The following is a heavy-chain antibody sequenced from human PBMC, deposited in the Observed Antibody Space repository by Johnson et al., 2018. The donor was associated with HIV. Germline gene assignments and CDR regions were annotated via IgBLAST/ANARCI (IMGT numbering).Heavy chain of an antibody. CDR1: GFTVSRNY. CDR2: VSRDGSST. J-gene: IGHJ3*02. CDR3: ARENMNWEGFDM. D-gene: IGHD7-27*01. Sequence: EVQLVESGGGLVQPGGSLRLACAASGFTVSRNYMSWVRQAPGKGLEWVSVVSRDGSSTTYADSVKGRFTISRDNAKNTLYLQMNSLRVEDMAVYYCARENMNWEGFDMWGQGTMVTVSS. V-gene: IGHV3-74*01.